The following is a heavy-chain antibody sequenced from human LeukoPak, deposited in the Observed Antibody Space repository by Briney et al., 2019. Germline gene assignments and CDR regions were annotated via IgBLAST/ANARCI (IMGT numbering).Heavy chain of an antibody. CDR1: GFTVSRNY. CDR3: ARDAINYGDYMFDY. V-gene: IGHV3-66*01. Sequence: GGSLRLSCAASGFTVSRNYMSWVRQAPGKGLEWVSVIYSGGSTYYADSVKGRFTISRDNSKNTLYLQMNSLRAEDTAVYYCARDAINYGDYMFDYWGQGTLVTVSS. CDR2: IYSGGST. D-gene: IGHD2-21*02. J-gene: IGHJ4*02.